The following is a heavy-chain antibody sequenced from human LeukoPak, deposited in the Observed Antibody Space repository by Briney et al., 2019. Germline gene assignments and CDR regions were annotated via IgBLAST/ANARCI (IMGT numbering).Heavy chain of an antibody. J-gene: IGHJ3*02. CDR1: GGSISSSSYY. Sequence: SETLSLTCTVSGGSISSSSYYWGWIRQPPGKGLEWIGSIYYSGSTYYNPSLKSRVTISVDTSKNQFSLKLSSVTAADTAVYYCARGCSSTSCLHDAFDIWGQGTMVTVSS. D-gene: IGHD2-2*01. V-gene: IGHV4-39*01. CDR2: IYYSGST. CDR3: ARGCSSTSCLHDAFDI.